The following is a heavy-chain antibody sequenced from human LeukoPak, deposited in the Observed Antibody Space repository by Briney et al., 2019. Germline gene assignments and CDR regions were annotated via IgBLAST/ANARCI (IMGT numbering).Heavy chain of an antibody. CDR2: IDYRERT. J-gene: IGHJ4*02. CDR3: ANYVSGTMRDY. CDR1: GGSITTSGHY. V-gene: IGHV4-39*01. D-gene: IGHD3-16*01. Sequence: SETLSLTCTVSGGSITTSGHYWGWIRQPPGKGLEWIGSIDYRERTTYNPSLESRVTISADTSRNQFSLKLSSVTATDTAVYYCANYVSGTMRDYWGQGTLVTVSS.